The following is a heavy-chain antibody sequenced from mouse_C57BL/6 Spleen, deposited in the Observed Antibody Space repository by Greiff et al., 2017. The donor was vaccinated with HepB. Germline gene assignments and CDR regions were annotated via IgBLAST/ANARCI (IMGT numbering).Heavy chain of an antibody. CDR1: GYTFTSDW. V-gene: IGHV1-69*01. D-gene: IGHD4-1*01. CDR3: LTGTRRPYFDY. J-gene: IGHJ2*01. CDR2: IDPSDSYT. Sequence: QVQLKQPGAELVMPGASVKLSCKASGYTFTSDWMHWVKQRPGQGLEWIGEIDPSDSYTNYNQKFKGKSTLTVDKSSSTAYMQLSSLTSEDSAVYYCLTGTRRPYFDYWGQGTTLTVSS.